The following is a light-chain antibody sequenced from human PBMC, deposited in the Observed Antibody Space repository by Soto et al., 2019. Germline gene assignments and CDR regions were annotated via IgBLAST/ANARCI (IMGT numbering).Light chain of an antibody. CDR2: AAS. CDR3: QQASSFPHT. CDR1: QSISSY. V-gene: IGKV1-39*01. J-gene: IGKJ2*01. Sequence: DIQMTQSPSSLSASVGDRVTITCRASQSISSYLNWYQQKPGKAPKLLIYAASSLQSGVPLRFSGSGSGTDFTLTISSLQPEDFATYYCQQASSFPHTFGQGTKLEIK.